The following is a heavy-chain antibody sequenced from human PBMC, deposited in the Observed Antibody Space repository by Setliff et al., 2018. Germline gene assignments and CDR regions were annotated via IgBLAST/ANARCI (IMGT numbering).Heavy chain of an antibody. J-gene: IGHJ4*02. CDR1: GFTFSSYA. V-gene: IGHV3-23*01. CDR3: AKGGYSGSHYVDY. CDR2: ISGSGGST. Sequence: GGSLRLSCAVSGFTFSSYAMSWVRQSPGKGPEWVSSISGSGGSTYYVDSVKGRFTISRDNSKNTLYLQMNSLRGEDTAVYYCAKGGYSGSHYVDYWGQGTLVTVSS. D-gene: IGHD1-26*01.